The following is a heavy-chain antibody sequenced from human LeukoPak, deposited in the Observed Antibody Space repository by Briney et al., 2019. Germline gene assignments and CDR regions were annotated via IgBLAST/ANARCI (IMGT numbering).Heavy chain of an antibody. CDR3: VKWTGYGMN. CDR2: ISGSGDNT. D-gene: IGHD3/OR15-3a*01. Sequence: GGSLRLSCAASGFTFSSQSMTWVRQAPGKGLEWVSGISGSGDNTYYGDSVKGRFTISRDNSKSTMYLQMYSLRVEDTAVYYCVKWTGYGMNWGQGTLVTVSS. CDR1: GFTFSSQS. V-gene: IGHV3-23*01. J-gene: IGHJ4*02.